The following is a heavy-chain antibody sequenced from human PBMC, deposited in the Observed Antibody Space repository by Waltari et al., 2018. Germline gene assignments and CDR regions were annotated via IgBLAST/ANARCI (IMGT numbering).Heavy chain of an antibody. CDR3: ARISSRTTNCYNWWFES. CDR1: GFSLSTGGVC. D-gene: IGHD2-2*02. Sequence: QVTLRESGPALVKPTQTLTLTCTFSGFSLSTGGVCVSWIRQPPGKALEWLARIDWDDDKFYSTSLKTRLTISKDTSKNQVFLTMTNVDPVDTATYYCARISSRTTNCYNWWFESWGQGTLVTVSS. J-gene: IGHJ5*01. CDR2: IDWDDDK. V-gene: IGHV2-70*17.